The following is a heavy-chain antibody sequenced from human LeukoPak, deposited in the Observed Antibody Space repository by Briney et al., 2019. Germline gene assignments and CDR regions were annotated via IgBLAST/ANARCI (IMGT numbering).Heavy chain of an antibody. CDR3: ARLVVGATPVRDY. Sequence: SETLSLTCAVYGGSFSGYYWSRIRQPPGKGLEWIGEINHSGSTYYNPSLKSRVTISVDTSKNQFSLKLSSVTAADTAVYYCARLVVGATPVRDYWGQGTLVTVSS. J-gene: IGHJ4*02. CDR2: INHSGST. CDR1: GGSFSGYY. V-gene: IGHV4-34*01. D-gene: IGHD1-26*01.